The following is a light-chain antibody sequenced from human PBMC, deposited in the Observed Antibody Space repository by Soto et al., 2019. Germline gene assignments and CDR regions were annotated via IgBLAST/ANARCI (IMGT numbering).Light chain of an antibody. Sequence: EIVLTQSPGTLSLSPGESATLSCRASQSVNSNYVAWYQQKPGQAPRLLFFGASARASGVPDRFSGSGSGTDFTLTIRRLEPEDFAVYYCQQYGSSGTFGQGTKVDIK. CDR3: QQYGSSGT. J-gene: IGKJ1*01. CDR2: GAS. CDR1: QSVNSNY. V-gene: IGKV3-20*01.